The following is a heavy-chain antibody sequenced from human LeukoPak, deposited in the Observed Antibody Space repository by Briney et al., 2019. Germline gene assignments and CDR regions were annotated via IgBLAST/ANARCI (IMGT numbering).Heavy chain of an antibody. V-gene: IGHV3-23*01. Sequence: GRSLRLSCAASGVTSSSYAMSCVRQAPGKGLEWVSAICGTGGSTNYAASSKGRFTISRDNSKNTLYLQMNSLRAEDTAVYYCAKGPVGAAASHYYYYMDVWGKGTTVTVSS. CDR3: AKGPVGAAASHYYYYMDV. D-gene: IGHD6-13*01. CDR2: ICGTGGST. J-gene: IGHJ6*03. CDR1: GVTSSSYA.